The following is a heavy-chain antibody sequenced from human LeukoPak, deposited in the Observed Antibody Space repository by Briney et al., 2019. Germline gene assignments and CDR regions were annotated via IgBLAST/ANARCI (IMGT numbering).Heavy chain of an antibody. D-gene: IGHD3-3*01. CDR1: GFTFGKYW. CDR2: IKLDGSEK. V-gene: IGHV3-7*03. Sequence: GGSLRLSCVASGFTFGKYWMSWVRQAPGKGLEWVANIKLDGSEKNYVDSVKGRFTISRDNTKNSLYLQMNSLRAEDTAVLYCARDQYDTWSRRGNFDSWGQGTLVIVSS. CDR3: ARDQYDTWSRRGNFDS. J-gene: IGHJ4*02.